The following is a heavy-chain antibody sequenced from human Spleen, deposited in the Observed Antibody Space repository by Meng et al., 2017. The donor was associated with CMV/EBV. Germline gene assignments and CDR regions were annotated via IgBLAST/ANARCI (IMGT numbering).Heavy chain of an antibody. CDR3: ATDLDGDQNY. CDR2: IYSAGST. CDR1: GFSVSSKY. Sequence: GESLKISCAASGFSVSSKYMSWVRQAPGKGLEWVSVIYSAGSTYYADSVKGRFTISRDNTKNSLYLLMNSLRAQDTAVYYCATDLDGDQNYWGQGTLVTVSS. D-gene: IGHD4-17*01. J-gene: IGHJ4*02. V-gene: IGHV3-53*01.